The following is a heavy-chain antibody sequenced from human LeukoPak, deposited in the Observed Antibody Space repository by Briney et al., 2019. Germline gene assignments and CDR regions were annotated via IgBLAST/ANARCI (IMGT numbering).Heavy chain of an antibody. CDR3: ARQMRYCSSTSCYGNWFDP. J-gene: IGHJ5*02. CDR1: GYTVTGYY. D-gene: IGHD2-2*01. Sequence: ASVKVSCKASGYTVTGYYMHWVRPAPGQGLEWMGWINLNSGGTNYAQKFQGWVTMTRDTSISTAYMELSRLRSDDTAVYYCARQMRYCSSTSCYGNWFDPWGQGTLVTVSS. CDR2: INLNSGGT. V-gene: IGHV1-2*04.